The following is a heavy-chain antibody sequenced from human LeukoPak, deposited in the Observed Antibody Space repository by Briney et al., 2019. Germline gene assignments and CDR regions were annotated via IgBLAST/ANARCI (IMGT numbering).Heavy chain of an antibody. Sequence: SETLSLTCAVYGGSFSGYYWSCIRQPPGKGLEWIGEINHSGSTNYNPSLKSRVTISVDTSKNQFSLKLSSVTAADTAVYYCARLVGATGGYWGQGTLVTVSS. CDR3: ARLVGATGGY. CDR1: GGSFSGYY. CDR2: INHSGST. D-gene: IGHD1-26*01. V-gene: IGHV4-34*01. J-gene: IGHJ4*02.